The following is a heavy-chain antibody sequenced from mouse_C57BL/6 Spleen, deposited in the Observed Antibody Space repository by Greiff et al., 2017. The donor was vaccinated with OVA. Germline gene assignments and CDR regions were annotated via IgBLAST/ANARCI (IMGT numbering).Heavy chain of an antibody. CDR2: IHPSGSDT. Sequence: QVQLQQPGAELVKPGASVKVSCKASGYTFTSYWMHWVKQRPGQGLEWIGRIHPSGSDTNYNQKFKGKATLTVDKSSSTAYMQLSSLTSEDSAFYYCAISTVYYAMDYWGQGTSVTVSS. J-gene: IGHJ4*01. CDR1: GYTFTSYW. CDR3: AISTVYYAMDY. D-gene: IGHD2-1*01. V-gene: IGHV1-74*01.